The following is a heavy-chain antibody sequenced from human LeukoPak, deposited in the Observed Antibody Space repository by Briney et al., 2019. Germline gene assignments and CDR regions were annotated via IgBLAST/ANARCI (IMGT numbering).Heavy chain of an antibody. CDR1: GYTFTSYA. CDR3: ARGGYHAYYLDY. V-gene: IGHV1-3*01. J-gene: IGHJ4*02. D-gene: IGHD5-18*01. CDR2: INAGNGNT. Sequence: ASVKVSCKASGYTFTSYAMHWVRQAPGQRLEWMGWINAGNGNTKYSQKFQGRVTITRDTSASTAYMELSSLRSEDTAVYYCARGGYHAYYLDYWGRGSLVTVSS.